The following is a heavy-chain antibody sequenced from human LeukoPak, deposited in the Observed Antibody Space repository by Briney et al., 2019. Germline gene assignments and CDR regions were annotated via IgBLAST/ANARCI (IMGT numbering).Heavy chain of an antibody. CDR1: GGSISSYY. D-gene: IGHD6-13*01. Sequence: PSETLSLTYTVSGGSISSYYWSWIRQPPGKGLEWIGYIYYSGTTNYNPSLKSRVTISVDTSKNQFSLKLSSVTAADTAVYYCARGVYIAAAQYGYWGQGTLVTVSP. J-gene: IGHJ4*02. V-gene: IGHV4-59*01. CDR3: ARGVYIAAAQYGY. CDR2: IYYSGTT.